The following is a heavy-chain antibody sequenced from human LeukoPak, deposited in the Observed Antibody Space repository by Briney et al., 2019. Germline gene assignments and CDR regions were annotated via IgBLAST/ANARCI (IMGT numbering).Heavy chain of an antibody. CDR2: ISYDGRKN. J-gene: IGHJ4*02. CDR1: GFTFSSYA. V-gene: IGHV3-30*04. D-gene: IGHD7-27*01. Sequence: GRSLRLSCAASGFTFSSYAMHWVRQAPGKGLDWVAVISYDGRKNFHANSVKGRFTISRDNSQHTLYLQMNSLSVEDTAVYYCVRERGNWGLDEWGQGTLVSVSS. CDR3: VRERGNWGLDE.